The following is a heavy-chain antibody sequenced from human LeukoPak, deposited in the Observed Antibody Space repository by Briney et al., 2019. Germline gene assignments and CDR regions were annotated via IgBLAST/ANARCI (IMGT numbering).Heavy chain of an antibody. D-gene: IGHD6-19*01. CDR1: GFTFSSYA. Sequence: GGSLRLSCAASGFTFSSYAMHWVRQAPGKGLEWVAVISGSGGSTDYADSVKGRFTISRDNSKNTLYLQMNSLRAEDTAVYYCAKGSGWYVWGQGTLVTVSS. CDR2: ISGSGGST. J-gene: IGHJ4*02. V-gene: IGHV3-23*01. CDR3: AKGSGWYV.